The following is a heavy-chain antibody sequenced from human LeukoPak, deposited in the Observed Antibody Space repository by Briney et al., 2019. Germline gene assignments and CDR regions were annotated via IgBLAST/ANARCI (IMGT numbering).Heavy chain of an antibody. CDR2: INWNGGNT. CDR1: GFSFSIYG. D-gene: IGHD4-11*01. Sequence: GGSLRLSCVASGFSFSIYGMTWVRQAPGKGLEWVSGINWNGGNTGYADSVKGRFTISRDNAQNSLYLQMNSLRAEDTALYYCARVASNYDFDYWGQGTLVSVSS. CDR3: ARVASNYDFDY. J-gene: IGHJ4*02. V-gene: IGHV3-20*04.